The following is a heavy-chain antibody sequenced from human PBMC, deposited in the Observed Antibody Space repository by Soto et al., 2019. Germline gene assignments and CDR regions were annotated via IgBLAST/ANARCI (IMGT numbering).Heavy chain of an antibody. CDR2: IYYTGRT. CDR1: GGSISSSACF. J-gene: IGHJ3*02. D-gene: IGHD5-12*01. CDR3: ARIYSGYDDAGAFDI. V-gene: IGHV4-39*01. Sequence: QLQVQESGPGLVKPSETLSLTCTVAGGSISSSACFWGWIRQPPGKGLEWIGNIYYTGRTSYNPPLKSRITISIEPSKNRCSLKLSSVTAADKSVYFCARIYSGYDDAGAFDIWGQGTMVTVSS.